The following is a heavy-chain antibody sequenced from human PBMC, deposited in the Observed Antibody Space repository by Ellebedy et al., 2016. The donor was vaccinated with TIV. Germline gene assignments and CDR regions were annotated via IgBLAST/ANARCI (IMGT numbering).Heavy chain of an antibody. V-gene: IGHV3-30-3*01. CDR3: ARDAYSYGCDY. D-gene: IGHD5-18*01. CDR1: GFTFSSYA. CDR2: ISYDGSNK. Sequence: GESLKISXAASGFTFSSYAMHWVRQAPGKGLEWVAVISYDGSNKYYADSVKGRFTISRDNSKNTLYLQMNSLRAEDTAVYYCARDAYSYGCDYWGQGTLVTVSS. J-gene: IGHJ4*02.